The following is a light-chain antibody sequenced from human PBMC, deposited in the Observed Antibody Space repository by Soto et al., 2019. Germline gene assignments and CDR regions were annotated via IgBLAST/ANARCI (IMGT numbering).Light chain of an antibody. CDR3: QQYNTWPPMYT. CDR1: QNVSSN. Sequence: EIVMTQSPATLSVFPGERATLSCRASQNVSSNLAWYQQKPGQAPRLLIYGASTRATGIPARFSGSASGTEFTLTISSLQSEDFAVYYCQQYNTWPPMYTFGQGTKLEIK. V-gene: IGKV3-15*01. J-gene: IGKJ2*01. CDR2: GAS.